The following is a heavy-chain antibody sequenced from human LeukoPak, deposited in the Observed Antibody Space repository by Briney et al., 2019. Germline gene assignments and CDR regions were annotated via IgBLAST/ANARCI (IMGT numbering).Heavy chain of an antibody. CDR1: GGSINTYY. CDR3: ARDPRLYCSGSGCFQSYYFDL. CDR2: INYSGTT. J-gene: IGHJ2*01. Sequence: SETLSLTCTVSGGSINTYYWSWIRQPPGKGLEWIGCINYSGTTNYNPSLKNRVTISVDTSKNHFSLRLTSVTAADTAVYYCARDPRLYCSGSGCFQSYYFDLWGLGALVTVSS. D-gene: IGHD2-15*01. V-gene: IGHV4-59*01.